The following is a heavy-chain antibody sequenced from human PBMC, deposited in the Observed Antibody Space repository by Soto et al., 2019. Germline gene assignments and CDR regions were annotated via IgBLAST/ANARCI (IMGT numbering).Heavy chain of an antibody. D-gene: IGHD3-10*01. CDR1: GDSVSSDITS. Sequence: QGQLQQSGPGLVKPSQTLSLTCAISGDSVSSDITSWNWIRQSPSRGLEWLGRTYYRSKWFHHYAASVKSRITINPDTSKNQFSLELNSMTPEDTAVYYCARGNALDVWGQGTVVTVSS. CDR3: ARGNALDV. CDR2: TYYRSKWFH. J-gene: IGHJ3*01. V-gene: IGHV6-1*01.